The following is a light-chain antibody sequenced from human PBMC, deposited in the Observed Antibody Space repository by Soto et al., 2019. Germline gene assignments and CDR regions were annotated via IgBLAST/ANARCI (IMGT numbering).Light chain of an antibody. CDR1: SSDIGACNY. CDR2: GLT. Sequence: QSALTQPASVSGSPGQSITMSCTGTSSDIGACNYVSWYQQHPGKAPKLLIYGLTNRPSGVSNRFSGSKSGNTASLTISGLQAEDDADYYCSSYTTSLTLVFGGGTKVTVL. J-gene: IGLJ3*02. CDR3: SSYTTSLTLV. V-gene: IGLV2-14*01.